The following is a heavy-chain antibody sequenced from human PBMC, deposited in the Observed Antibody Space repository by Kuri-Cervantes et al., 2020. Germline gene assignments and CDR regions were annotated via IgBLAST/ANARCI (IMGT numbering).Heavy chain of an antibody. D-gene: IGHD2-15*01. CDR3: AKASGFFDL. V-gene: IGHV3-43D*03. J-gene: IGHJ2*01. CDR1: GFTFSSYA. Sequence: GESLKISCAASGFTFSSYAMHWVRQAPGKGLEWVSLISWDGGSTYYADSVKGRFTISRDNSKNSLYLQMNSLRAEDTALYYCAKASGFFDLWGRGTLVTVSS. CDR2: ISWDGGST.